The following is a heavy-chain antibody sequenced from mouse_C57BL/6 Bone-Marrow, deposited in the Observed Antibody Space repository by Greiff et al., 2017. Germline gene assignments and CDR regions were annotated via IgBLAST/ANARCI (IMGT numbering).Heavy chain of an antibody. CDR3: ANTPWFAY. J-gene: IGHJ3*01. CDR1: GYTFTSYW. D-gene: IGHD5-1-1*01. Sequence: QVQLQQPGAELVMPGASVKLSCKASGYTFTSYWMHWVKQRPGQGLEWIGEIDPSDSYTNYNQKFKGKSTLTVDKSSSTAYMELRSLTSEDSAVYFCANTPWFAYWGQGTLVTVSA. V-gene: IGHV1-69*01. CDR2: IDPSDSYT.